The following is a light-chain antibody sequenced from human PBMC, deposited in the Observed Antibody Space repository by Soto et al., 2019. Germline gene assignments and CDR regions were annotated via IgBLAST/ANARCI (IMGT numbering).Light chain of an antibody. J-gene: IGKJ2*01. Sequence: EIVLTQSPGTLSLSPGERATLSCRASQSVSSRYLAWYQQKPGQAPRLLIYGASNRATGIPDRFSGSGSGTDFNLTISRLEPEDFAVYFCQQYGSSPPFTFGQGTKVEIK. CDR2: GAS. V-gene: IGKV3-20*01. CDR3: QQYGSSPPFT. CDR1: QSVSSRY.